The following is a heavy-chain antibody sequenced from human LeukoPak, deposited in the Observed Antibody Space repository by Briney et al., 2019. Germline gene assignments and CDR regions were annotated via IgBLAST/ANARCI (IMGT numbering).Heavy chain of an antibody. V-gene: IGHV3-23*01. CDR1: GFSFSSYN. Sequence: YPGGSLRLSCAASGFSFSSYNMNWVRQAPGKGLGWVSAISGSGGSTYYADSVKGRFTISRDNSKNTLYLQMNSLRAEDTAVYYCAKDGRLSTPTPYGSGSYSGESVYYFDYWGQGTLVTVSS. J-gene: IGHJ4*02. CDR3: AKDGRLSTPTPYGSGSYSGESVYYFDY. CDR2: ISGSGGST. D-gene: IGHD3-10*01.